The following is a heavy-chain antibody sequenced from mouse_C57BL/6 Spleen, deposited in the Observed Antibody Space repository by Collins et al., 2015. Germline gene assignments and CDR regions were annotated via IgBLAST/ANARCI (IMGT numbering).Heavy chain of an antibody. D-gene: IGHD2-3*01. CDR2: IYPGDGDT. CDR3: ARWGWLLLYWYFDV. CDR1: GYAFSSYW. J-gene: IGHJ1*03. Sequence: QVQLQQSGAELVKPGASVKISCKASGYAFSSYWMNWVKQRPGKGLEWIGQIYPGDGDTNYNGKFKGKATLTADKSSSTAYMQLSSLTSEDSAVYFCARWGWLLLYWYFDVWGTGTTVTVSS. V-gene: IGHV1-80*01.